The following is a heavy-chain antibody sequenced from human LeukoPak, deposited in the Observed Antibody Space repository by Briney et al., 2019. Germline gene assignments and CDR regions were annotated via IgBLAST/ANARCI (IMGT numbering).Heavy chain of an antibody. V-gene: IGHV4-59*01. CDR3: ARDVGGGPFFDY. CDR2: IYYSGST. Sequence: SETLSLTCTVSGGSISSYYWSWIRQPPGKGLEWIGYIYYSGSTDYNPSLKSRVTISVDTSKNQFSLKLSSVTAADTAVYYCARDVGGGPFFDYWGQGTLVTVSS. J-gene: IGHJ4*02. CDR1: GGSISSYY. D-gene: IGHD2-15*01.